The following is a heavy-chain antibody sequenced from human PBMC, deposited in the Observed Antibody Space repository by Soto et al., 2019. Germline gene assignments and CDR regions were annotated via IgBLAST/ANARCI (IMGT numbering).Heavy chain of an antibody. CDR2: ISSNGGTT. CDR3: VRRVSGNYDY. D-gene: IGHD1-7*01. J-gene: IGHJ4*02. Sequence: EVQLAESGGGMVQPGGSLRLSCVASGFTFSSYDMHWVRQAPGKGLEYVSSISSNGGTTYYGNSVKGRFTLSGDNSKNTLYLQMGSLRAEDMAVYYCVRRVSGNYDYWGQGTLVTVSS. CDR1: GFTFSSYD. V-gene: IGHV3-64*01.